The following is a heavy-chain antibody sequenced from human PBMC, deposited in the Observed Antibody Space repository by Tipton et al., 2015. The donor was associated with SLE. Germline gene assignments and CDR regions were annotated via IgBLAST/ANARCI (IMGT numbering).Heavy chain of an antibody. Sequence: SLRLSCAASGFTFDDYTMHWVRQAPGKGLEWGSLISWDGGSTYYADSVKGRFTISRDNSKNSLYLQMDSLRTEDTALYYCAKDIGITGTEGHFDYWGQGTLVTVSS. CDR1: GFTFDDYT. J-gene: IGHJ4*02. V-gene: IGHV3-43*01. CDR3: AKDIGITGTEGHFDY. CDR2: ISWDGGST. D-gene: IGHD1-7*01.